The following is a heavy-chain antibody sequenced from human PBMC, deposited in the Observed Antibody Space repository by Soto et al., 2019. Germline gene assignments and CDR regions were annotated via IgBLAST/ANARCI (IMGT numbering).Heavy chain of an antibody. D-gene: IGHD6-6*01. V-gene: IGHV3-30-3*01. CDR1: GFTFSSYA. CDR2: ISYDGSNK. J-gene: IGHJ4*02. CDR3: ARDRRGQLGLFDH. Sequence: QVQLVESGGGVVQPGRSLRLSCAASGFTFSSYAMHWVRQAPGKGLEWVAVISYDGSNKYYADSVKGRFTISRDNSKHTLYLQMNSLRAEDTAVYYCARDRRGQLGLFDHWGQGTLVTVSS.